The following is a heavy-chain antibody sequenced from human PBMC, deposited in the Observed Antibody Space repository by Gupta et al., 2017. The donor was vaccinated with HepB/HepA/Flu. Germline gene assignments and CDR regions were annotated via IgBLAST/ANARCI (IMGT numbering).Heavy chain of an antibody. CDR3: ASIASGGRGSHF. CDR1: GGSISRSSYY. D-gene: IGHD6-13*01. J-gene: IGHJ4*02. V-gene: IGHV4-39*01. CDR2: VYYIGST. Sequence: QLQLQQSGPGLVKHSETLSTTCTVSGGSISRSSYYWGWIRQPPGKGLEWIASVYYIGSTYHNSSLKSRVTVSVDTPQDQFSLKITSVTAADTAVYYCASIASGGRGSHFWGQGTLVTVSS.